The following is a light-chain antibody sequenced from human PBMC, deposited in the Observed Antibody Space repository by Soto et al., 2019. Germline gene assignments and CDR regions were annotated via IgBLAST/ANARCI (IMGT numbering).Light chain of an antibody. J-gene: IGKJ2*01. CDR1: QSVSSY. CDR3: QQRGNWPLYT. V-gene: IGKV3-11*01. Sequence: EIVLTQSPATLSLSPGERATLSCRASQSVSSYSAWYQQKPGQAPRLLIYGASNRATGIPARFSGSGSGTDFALTITSLEPEDFAVYYCQQRGNWPLYTFGQGTKLEIK. CDR2: GAS.